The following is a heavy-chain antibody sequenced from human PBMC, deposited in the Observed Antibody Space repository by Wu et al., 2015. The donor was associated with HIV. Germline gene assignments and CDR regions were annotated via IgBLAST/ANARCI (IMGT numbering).Heavy chain of an antibody. CDR2: INPASGAT. CDR3: ARVFVIVPAGFSGDITAFDI. D-gene: IGHD2-2*01. CDR1: GYIFSGHY. J-gene: IGHJ3*02. Sequence: QVQLVQSGAEVKKPGASVKVSCKASGYIFSGHYINWVRQAPGQGLEWMGWINPASGATRYAEKFQGRVTMTSDTSINTVYMELTSLKSDDTAVYYCARVFVIVPAGFSGDITAFDIWGQGTTVAVSS. V-gene: IGHV1-2*02.